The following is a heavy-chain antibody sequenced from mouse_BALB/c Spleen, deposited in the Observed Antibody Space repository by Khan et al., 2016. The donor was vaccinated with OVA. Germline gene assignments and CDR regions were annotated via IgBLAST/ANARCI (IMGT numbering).Heavy chain of an antibody. CDR2: INPRTGYT. J-gene: IGHJ4*01. D-gene: IGHD2-14*01. CDR1: GYTFTSNT. CDR3: ARRTTGYTLDY. V-gene: IGHV1-4*01. Sequence: QVRLQQSGAELARPGASVMMSCKTSGYTFTSNTMHWVKQRPGQGLEWIGYINPRTGYTNYIQHFKDKATLTADKSSNTAYMQLSSLTSEDSALYYCARRTTGYTLDYWGHGTSVTVSS.